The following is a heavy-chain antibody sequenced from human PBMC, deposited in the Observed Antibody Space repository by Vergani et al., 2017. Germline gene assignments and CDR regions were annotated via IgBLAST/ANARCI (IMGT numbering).Heavy chain of an antibody. V-gene: IGHV3-21*01. D-gene: IGHD3-3*01. CDR1: GFTFSSYS. CDR3: ARFGYYDFWSGYYTPEYFQH. CDR2: ISSSSSYI. J-gene: IGHJ1*01. Sequence: EVQLVESGGGLVKPGGSLRLSCAASGFTFSSYSMNWVRQAPGKGLEWVSSISSSSSYIYYADSVKGRFTISRDNAKNSLYLQMNSLRAEDTAVYYCARFGYYDFWSGYYTPEYFQHWGQGTLVTVSS.